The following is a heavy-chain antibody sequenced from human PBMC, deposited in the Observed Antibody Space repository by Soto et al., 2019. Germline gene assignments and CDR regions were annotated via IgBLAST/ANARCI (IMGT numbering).Heavy chain of an antibody. CDR3: AKAGGSYFVIPDS. V-gene: IGHV3-30*09. D-gene: IGHD1-26*01. CDR2: ISYDGSDK. CDR1: GFTFSSYA. Sequence: QVQLVESGGGVVQPGRSLRLSCAASGFTFSSYAMHWVRQAPGKGLEWVAVISYDGSDKYYTDSVKGRFAISRDNSKSTLYLQMNSLRGDDTAVYYCAKAGGSYFVIPDSWGRGTLVTVSS. J-gene: IGHJ5*01.